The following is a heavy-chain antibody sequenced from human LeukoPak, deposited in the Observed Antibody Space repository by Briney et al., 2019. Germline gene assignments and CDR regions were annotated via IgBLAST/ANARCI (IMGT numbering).Heavy chain of an antibody. D-gene: IGHD3-16*01. CDR2: INPNSGDT. CDR3: ARRFYYAMDV. CDR1: GYSFTGYF. Sequence: GASVKVSCKASGYSFTGYFMQRVRQAPGHGLEWMGWINPNSGDTNYAQKFQGRVTMTRDTSISTAYMELSRLRSDDAAVYYCARRFYYAMDVWGQGTTVTVSS. J-gene: IGHJ6*02. V-gene: IGHV1-2*02.